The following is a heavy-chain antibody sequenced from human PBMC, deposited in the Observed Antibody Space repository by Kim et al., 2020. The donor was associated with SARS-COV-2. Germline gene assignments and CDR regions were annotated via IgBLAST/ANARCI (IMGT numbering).Heavy chain of an antibody. V-gene: IGHV3-21*01. D-gene: IGHD5-18*01. J-gene: IGHJ6*02. CDR3: ARGPRSYDLYYYGMDV. Sequence: SVKGRFTISRDNAKNSLYLQMNSLRAEDTAVYYCARGPRSYDLYYYGMDVWGQGTTVTVSS.